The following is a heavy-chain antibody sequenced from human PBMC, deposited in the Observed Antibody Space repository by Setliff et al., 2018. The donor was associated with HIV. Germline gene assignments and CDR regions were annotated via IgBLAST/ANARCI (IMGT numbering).Heavy chain of an antibody. Sequence: SETLSLTCAVYGGSFSGYYWSWIRQPPGKGLEWIGEINHSGSTNYNPSLKSRVTISVDTSKNQFSLKLSSVTAADTAVYYCARGRCSGWYVGYWGQGTLVTVS. J-gene: IGHJ4*02. CDR3: ARGRCSGWYVGY. D-gene: IGHD6-19*01. V-gene: IGHV4-34*01. CDR1: GGSFSGYY. CDR2: INHSGST.